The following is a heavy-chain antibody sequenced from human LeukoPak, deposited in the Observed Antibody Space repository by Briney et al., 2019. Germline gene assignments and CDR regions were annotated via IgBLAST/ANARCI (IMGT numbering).Heavy chain of an antibody. J-gene: IGHJ4*02. CDR1: GYTFTSYY. CDR2: ISYDGSNR. D-gene: IGHD5-12*01. V-gene: IGHV3-30*02. CDR3: AKETRGSYSDY. Sequence: SCKASGYTFTSYYMHWVRQAPGKGLEWVAFISYDGSNRYYADSVKGRFTISRDNSKNTLYLQMNSLRAEDTAVYYCAKETRGSYSDYWGQGTLVTVSS.